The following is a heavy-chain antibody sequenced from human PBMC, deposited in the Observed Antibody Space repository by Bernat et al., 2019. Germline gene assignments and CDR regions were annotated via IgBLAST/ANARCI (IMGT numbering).Heavy chain of an antibody. D-gene: IGHD1-26*01. CDR2: FSGSGGST. CDR1: GFTFSSYA. J-gene: IGHJ5*02. Sequence: EVQLLESGGGLVQPGGSLRLSCAASGFTFSSYAMSWVRQAPGKGLDWVSAFSGSGGSTYYADSVKGRFTISRDNSKNTLYLQMNSLRAEDTAVYYCAKGPKGVGATIRWFDPWGQGTLVTVSS. V-gene: IGHV3-23*01. CDR3: AKGPKGVGATIRWFDP.